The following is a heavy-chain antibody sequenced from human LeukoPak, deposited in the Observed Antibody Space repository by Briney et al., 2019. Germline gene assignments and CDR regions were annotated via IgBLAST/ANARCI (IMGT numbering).Heavy chain of an antibody. D-gene: IGHD6-19*01. J-gene: IGHJ5*02. V-gene: IGHV4-59*01. CDR2: IYYSGCT. CDR1: GGSISSYY. CDR3: ARGGWGGWFDP. Sequence: SETLSLTYTVSGGSISSYYWSWIRQPPGKGLEWIGYIYYSGCTNYNPSLKSRVTISVDTSKNQFSLKLSSVTAADTAVYYCARGGWGGWFDPWGQGTLVTVSS.